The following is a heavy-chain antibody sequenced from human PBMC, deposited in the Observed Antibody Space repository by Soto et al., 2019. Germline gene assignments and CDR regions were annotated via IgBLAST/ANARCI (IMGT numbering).Heavy chain of an antibody. CDR1: GGSMSNHY. Sequence: QVHLQESGPGLVRPSETLSLTCSVSGGSMSNHYWSWIRQPPGKGLEWIGYIYYSGSTDYNPSLKSRATSSLDTSKSPCSLRLSSVTAAARAVYYCARGGWSRDYWGRGPLVTVSS. J-gene: IGHJ4*02. D-gene: IGHD6-19*01. CDR3: ARGGWSRDY. V-gene: IGHV4-59*11. CDR2: IYYSGST.